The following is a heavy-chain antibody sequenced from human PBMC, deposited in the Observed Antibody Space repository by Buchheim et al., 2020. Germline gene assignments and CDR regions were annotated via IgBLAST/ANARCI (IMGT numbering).Heavy chain of an antibody. V-gene: IGHV3-48*01. J-gene: IGHJ4*02. CDR2: ISDSSATK. Sequence: EVQLVESGGGLVQPGGSLRLACAASGFTFSTYSMNWVRQAPGKGLEWVSYISDSSATKYYADSVKGRFTISRDNAKNSLYLQMNSLRAEDTAVYYCARDLVGATTNFDYWGQGTL. D-gene: IGHD1-26*01. CDR1: GFTFSTYS. CDR3: ARDLVGATTNFDY.